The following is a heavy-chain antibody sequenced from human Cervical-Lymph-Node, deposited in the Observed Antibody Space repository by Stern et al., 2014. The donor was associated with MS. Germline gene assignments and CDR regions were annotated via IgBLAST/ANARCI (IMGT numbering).Heavy chain of an antibody. J-gene: IGHJ3*02. CDR1: GGSISTYY. CDR2: ISYSGDT. Sequence: VQLVESGPGLVKASETLSLTCTVSGGSISTYYWTWIRQPPGKGLGWIGEISYSGDTNYNPSLKSRVTLSVDTSKNQFSLKLSSVTAADTAVYYCARRDYYDTSTYYDDAFDIWGQGTMVTVSS. CDR3: ARRDYYDTSTYYDDAFDI. D-gene: IGHD3-22*01. V-gene: IGHV4-59*01.